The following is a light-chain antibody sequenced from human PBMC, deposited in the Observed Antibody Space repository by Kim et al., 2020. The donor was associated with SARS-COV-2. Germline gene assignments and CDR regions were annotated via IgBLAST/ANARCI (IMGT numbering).Light chain of an antibody. CDR1: QGISNF. V-gene: IGKV1-27*01. J-gene: IGKJ1*01. CDR2: DAS. Sequence: VSVGDRVTITCRSSQGISNFLAWYQQKPVKVPQLLIYDASVLQSGVPSRFSGSGSGTDFTLTISGLQPEDIATYYCQRYNSAPWTFGQGTKVEIK. CDR3: QRYNSAPWT.